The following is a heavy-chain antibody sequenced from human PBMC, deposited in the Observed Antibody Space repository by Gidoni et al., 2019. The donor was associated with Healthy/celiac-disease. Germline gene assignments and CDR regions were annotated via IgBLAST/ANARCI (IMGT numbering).Heavy chain of an antibody. D-gene: IGHD5-18*01. CDR2: IYHSGST. CDR1: GGSISSGGYS. J-gene: IGHJ6*02. Sequence: QLQLQESGSGLVTPSQTLSLTCAVSGGSISSGGYSWSWIRQPPGKGLEWIGYIYHSGSTYYNPSLKSRVTISVDRSKNQFSLKLSSVTAADTAVYYCARGSGYSYGTGYYYYYGMDVWGQGTTVTVSS. V-gene: IGHV4-30-2*01. CDR3: ARGSGYSYGTGYYYYYGMDV.